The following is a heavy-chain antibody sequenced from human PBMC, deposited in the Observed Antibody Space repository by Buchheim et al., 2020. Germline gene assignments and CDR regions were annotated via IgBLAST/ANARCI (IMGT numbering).Heavy chain of an antibody. J-gene: IGHJ4*02. CDR2: ISGGGAT. CDR3: AKRHFYGSGTHDY. CDR1: GFTFSNYA. D-gene: IGHD3-10*01. V-gene: IGHV3-23*01. Sequence: EVQLLESGGGLVQPGGSLRLSCAASGFTFSNYAMSWVRQAPGKGLEWVSSISGGGATHYADSVSGRFTISRDNSKNTLSVQMNSLTAGDTAVYYCAKRHFYGSGTHDYWGPGTL.